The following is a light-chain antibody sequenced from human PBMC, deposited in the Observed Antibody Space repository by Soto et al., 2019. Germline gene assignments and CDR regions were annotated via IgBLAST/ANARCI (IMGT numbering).Light chain of an antibody. Sequence: QSALTQPRSVSGSPGQSVTISCTGTSSDVGGYNYVSWYQQHPGKAPKLIIYDVTQRPSGVPDRFSASKSGNTASLTISGLQAEDEADYYCCSYATIPGLFGGGTKLTVL. CDR1: SSDVGGYNY. V-gene: IGLV2-11*01. J-gene: IGLJ3*02. CDR3: CSYATIPGL. CDR2: DVT.